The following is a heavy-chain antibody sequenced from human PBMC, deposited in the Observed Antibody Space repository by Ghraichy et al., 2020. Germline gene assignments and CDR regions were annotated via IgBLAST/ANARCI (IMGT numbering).Heavy chain of an antibody. J-gene: IGHJ6*02. CDR2: IYHSGST. CDR3: ACSTSSYASWDRCGIDV. Sequence: SETLSLTCAVSGGSISSSNWWRWVRQPPGKGLGWIGDIYHSGSTNYNPSLKSRVTISVDKSKNQFSLKLSSVTAADTAVYYCACSTSSYASWDRCGIDVWGQGTPVTVSS. D-gene: IGHD2-2*01. V-gene: IGHV4-4*02. CDR1: GGSISSSNW.